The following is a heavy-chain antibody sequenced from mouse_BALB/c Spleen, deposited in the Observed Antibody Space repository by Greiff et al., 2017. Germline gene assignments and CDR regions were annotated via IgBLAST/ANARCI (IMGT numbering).Heavy chain of an antibody. D-gene: IGHD1-1*02. CDR3: TRDGRGLAY. V-gene: IGHV1S81*02. Sequence: QVQLKQPGAELVKPGASVKLSCKASGYTFTSYYMYWVKQRPGQGLEWIGGINPSNGGTNFNEKFKSKATLTVDKSSSTAYMQLSSLTSEDSAVYYCTRDGRGLAYWGQGTLVTVSA. CDR2: INPSNGGT. J-gene: IGHJ3*01. CDR1: GYTFTSYY.